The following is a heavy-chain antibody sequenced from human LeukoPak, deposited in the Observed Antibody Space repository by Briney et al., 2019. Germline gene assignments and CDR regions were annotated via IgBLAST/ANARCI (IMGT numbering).Heavy chain of an antibody. J-gene: IGHJ4*02. D-gene: IGHD2-8*02. CDR3: VRDLVLVWTPGDDFDH. CDR2: INEDATII. Sequence: GGSLRLSCAASGFTFRNYWMRWVRQVPGKGLEWVSRINEDATIISYADSVKGRFTISRDNARNTVYLQMHSLRAEDTAVYYCVRDLVLVWTPGDDFDHWGQGTLVTVSS. V-gene: IGHV3-74*01. CDR1: GFTFRNYW.